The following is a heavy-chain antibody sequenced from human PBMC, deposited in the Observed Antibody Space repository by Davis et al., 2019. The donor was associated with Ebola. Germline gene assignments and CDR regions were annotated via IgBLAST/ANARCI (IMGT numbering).Heavy chain of an antibody. Sequence: AASVKVSCKASGYTFTGYYMYWVRQAPGQGLEWMGWINPNSGGTNYAQKFQGWVTMTRDTSISTAYMELRSLRSDDTAVYYCARVGYCSGGSCYWSPYYYYYGMDVWGQGTTVTVSS. V-gene: IGHV1-2*04. CDR3: ARVGYCSGGSCYWSPYYYYYGMDV. J-gene: IGHJ6*02. D-gene: IGHD2-15*01. CDR2: INPNSGGT. CDR1: GYTFTGYY.